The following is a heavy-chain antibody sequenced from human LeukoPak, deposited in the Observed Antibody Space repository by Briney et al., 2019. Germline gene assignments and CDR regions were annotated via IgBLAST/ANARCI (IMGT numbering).Heavy chain of an antibody. J-gene: IGHJ4*02. V-gene: IGHV3-30-3*01. CDR1: GFTFSRYD. Sequence: GGSLRLSCAASGFTFSRYDMHWVRQAPGKGLEWVAVISDDGSKKDYADSVKGRFTIPRDNSKNTLYLQMNSLRAEDTAVYYCVLGHYGGLFDNWGQGTLVTVSS. CDR2: ISDDGSKK. CDR3: VLGHYGGLFDN. D-gene: IGHD4-23*01.